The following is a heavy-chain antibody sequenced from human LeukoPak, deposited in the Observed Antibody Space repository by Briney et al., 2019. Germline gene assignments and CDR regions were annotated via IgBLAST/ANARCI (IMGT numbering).Heavy chain of an antibody. CDR2: IYYTGTT. CDR1: GGSINDYY. Sequence: PSETLSLTCSVSGGSINDYYGTWIRQPPGRGLEWIGYIYYTGTTNYNPSLKSRVTISVDTSRNQFSLKLSSVTAADTAVYYCARNFRGWSMDVWGQGTTVTVSS. D-gene: IGHD3-10*01. CDR3: ARNFRGWSMDV. J-gene: IGHJ6*02. V-gene: IGHV4-59*01.